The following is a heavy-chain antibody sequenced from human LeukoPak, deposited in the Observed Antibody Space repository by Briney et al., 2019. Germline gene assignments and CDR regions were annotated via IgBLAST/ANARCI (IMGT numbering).Heavy chain of an antibody. CDR2: IIPIFGTA. CDR1: GGTFISYA. V-gene: IGHV1-69*13. CDR3: ARVTPDSYGYGGHDAFDI. D-gene: IGHD5-18*01. Sequence: ASVKVSCKASGGTFISYAISWVRQAPGQGLEWMGGIIPIFGTANYAQKFQGRVTITADESTSTAYMELSSLRSEDTAVYYCARVTPDSYGYGGHDAFDIWGQGTVVTVSS. J-gene: IGHJ3*02.